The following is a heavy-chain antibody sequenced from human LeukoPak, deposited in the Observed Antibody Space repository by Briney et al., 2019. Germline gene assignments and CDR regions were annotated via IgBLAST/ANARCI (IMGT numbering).Heavy chain of an antibody. Sequence: GGSLRLSCAASGFTFDDYAMHWARQAPGKGLEWVSLISGDGDSTYYADSVKGRFTISRDNSKDSLYLQMNSLRTEDTALYYCAKIGDKYSYGTSFYGMDVWGQGTTVTVSS. CDR2: ISGDGDST. V-gene: IGHV3-43*02. CDR1: GFTFDDYA. J-gene: IGHJ6*02. CDR3: AKIGDKYSYGTSFYGMDV. D-gene: IGHD5-18*01.